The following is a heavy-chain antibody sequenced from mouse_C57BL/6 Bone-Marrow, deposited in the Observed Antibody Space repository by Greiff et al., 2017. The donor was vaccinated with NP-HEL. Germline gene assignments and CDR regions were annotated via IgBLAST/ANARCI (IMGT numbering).Heavy chain of an antibody. J-gene: IGHJ2*01. CDR3: ARVGQLRLGYFDY. CDR1: GFTFSDYY. D-gene: IGHD3-2*02. V-gene: IGHV5-16*01. Sequence: EVKLMESEGGLVQPGSSMKLSCTASGFTFSDYYMAWVRQVPEKGLEWVANINYDGSSTYYLDSLKSRFIISRDNAKNILYLQMSSLKSEDTATYYCARVGQLRLGYFDYWGQGTTLTVSS. CDR2: INYDGSST.